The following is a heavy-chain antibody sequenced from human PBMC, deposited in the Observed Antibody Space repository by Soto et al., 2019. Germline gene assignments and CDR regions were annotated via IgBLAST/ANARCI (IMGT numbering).Heavy chain of an antibody. Sequence: SQTLSLTCAISGDSVSSNSAAWNLIRQSPSRGLEWLGRTYYRSRWYTDYAVSVKSRITINPDTSKNQFSLQLNSVTPEDTAVYYCVAEARVSETSYNAPKDYYYSAMDVWGQGATVTVS. CDR1: GDSVSSNSAA. CDR3: VAEARVSETSYNAPKDYYYSAMDV. J-gene: IGHJ6*02. V-gene: IGHV6-1*01. D-gene: IGHD3-10*01. CDR2: TYYRSRWYT.